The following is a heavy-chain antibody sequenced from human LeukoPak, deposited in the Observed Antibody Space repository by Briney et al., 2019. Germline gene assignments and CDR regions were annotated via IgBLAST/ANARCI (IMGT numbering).Heavy chain of an antibody. D-gene: IGHD2-2*01. CDR1: GFTISSYG. V-gene: IGHV3-21*01. Sequence: PGGSLRLSCAASGFTISSYGMNWVRQAPGKGLEWVSGISSGSRYVYYADSVKGRFTISRDNAKNSLSLQMNSLRAEDTAVYYCAREGHCSTTSCALDAIEIWGQGTLVVVSS. CDR3: AREGHCSTTSCALDAIEI. J-gene: IGHJ3*02. CDR2: ISSGSRYV.